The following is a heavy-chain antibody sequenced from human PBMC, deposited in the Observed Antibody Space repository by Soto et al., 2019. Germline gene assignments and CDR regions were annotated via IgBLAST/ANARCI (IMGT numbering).Heavy chain of an antibody. Sequence: GGSLRLSCAASGFTFSHYAMHWVRQAPGEGQEYVSAISSNGGSTYYANSVKGRFTISRDNSKNTLYLQMGSLRAEDMAVYYCARDGLRQYAFDIWGQGTMVTVSS. CDR2: ISSNGGST. V-gene: IGHV3-64*01. J-gene: IGHJ3*02. CDR3: ARDGLRQYAFDI. CDR1: GFTFSHYA. D-gene: IGHD4-17*01.